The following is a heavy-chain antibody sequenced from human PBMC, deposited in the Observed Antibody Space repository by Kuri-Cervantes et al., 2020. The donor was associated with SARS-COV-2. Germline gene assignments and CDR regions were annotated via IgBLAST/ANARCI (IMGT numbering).Heavy chain of an antibody. CDR3: ARSYFYDSSGYVMDY. J-gene: IGHJ4*02. V-gene: IGHV1-2*06. D-gene: IGHD3-22*01. Sequence: VSVKVSCKTSGYTFTAYYVHWVRQAPGQGLEWMGRIHPNDGATNSAQKSQGRVTMTRDTSISTAYMEPSRLRSDDTAVYYCARSYFYDSSGYVMDYWGQGTLVTVSS. CDR2: IHPNDGAT. CDR1: GYTFTAYY.